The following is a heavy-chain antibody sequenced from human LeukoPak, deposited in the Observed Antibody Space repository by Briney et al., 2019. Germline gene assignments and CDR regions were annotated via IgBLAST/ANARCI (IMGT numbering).Heavy chain of an antibody. D-gene: IGHD1-26*01. Sequence: PGGSLRLSCAASGFTFSSYAMGWVRQAPGKGLEWVSAISGSGGSTYYADSVKGRFTISRDNSKNTLYLQMNSLRAEDTAVYYCAKDRGPVKWELGWGQGTLVTVSS. CDR3: AKDRGPVKWELG. J-gene: IGHJ4*02. CDR2: ISGSGGST. V-gene: IGHV3-23*01. CDR1: GFTFSSYA.